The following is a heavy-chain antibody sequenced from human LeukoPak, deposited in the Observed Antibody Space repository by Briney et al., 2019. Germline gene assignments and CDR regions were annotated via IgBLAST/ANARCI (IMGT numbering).Heavy chain of an antibody. D-gene: IGHD2-15*01. V-gene: IGHV3-33*01. CDR2: IWYDGTNE. CDR1: GFTFSNYG. Sequence: GRSLRLSCAASGFTFSNYGMHWVRQAPGKGLEWVAVIWYDGTNEYYGDSVKGRFTISRDSSKNMLYLQMNSLRAEDTAMYYCAREGAYCSGGSCFGACDIWGQGTMVTVSS. J-gene: IGHJ3*02. CDR3: AREGAYCSGGSCFGACDI.